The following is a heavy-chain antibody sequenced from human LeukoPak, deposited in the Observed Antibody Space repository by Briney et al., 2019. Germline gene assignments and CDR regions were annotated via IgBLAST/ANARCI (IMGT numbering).Heavy chain of an antibody. CDR2: INQDGSEK. V-gene: IGHV3-7*01. D-gene: IGHD3-22*01. Sequence: GGSLRLSCAASGFTFSDYWISWVRQAPGKGLEWVANINQDGSEKHYVDSLRGRFTISRDNAKNSLYLQMNSLRAEDTAVYFCARDLYYFDRSGYYASDLWGQGTLVTVSP. CDR3: ARDLYYFDRSGYYASDL. J-gene: IGHJ5*02. CDR1: GFTFSDYW.